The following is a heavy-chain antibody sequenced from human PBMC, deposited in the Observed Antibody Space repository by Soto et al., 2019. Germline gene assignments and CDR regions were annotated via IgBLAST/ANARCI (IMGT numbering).Heavy chain of an antibody. CDR1: GGYINSGCYA. J-gene: IGHJ4*02. V-gene: IGHV4-30-2*01. CDR2: IYHSGST. CDR3: ARVPDY. Sequence: SLSHSCAVSGGYINSGCYAWSWIRQPPGKGLEWIGYIYHSGSTYYNPSLKSRVTISVDRSKNQFSLKLSSVTAADTAVYYCARVPDYWGQGTLVTVSS.